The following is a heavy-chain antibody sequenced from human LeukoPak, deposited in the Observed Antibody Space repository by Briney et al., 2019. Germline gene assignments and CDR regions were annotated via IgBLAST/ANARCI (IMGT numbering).Heavy chain of an antibody. CDR1: GYSISSSNW. CDR3: ARIGSDDTALDY. D-gene: IGHD5-18*01. V-gene: IGHV4-28*01. Sequence: MPSETLSLTCAVSGYSISSSNWWGWIRQPPGKGLEWIGYIYYSGSTYYNPSLKSRVTMSVDTSKNQFSLKLSSVTAVDTAVHYCARIGSDDTALDYWGQGTLVTVSS. J-gene: IGHJ4*02. CDR2: IYYSGST.